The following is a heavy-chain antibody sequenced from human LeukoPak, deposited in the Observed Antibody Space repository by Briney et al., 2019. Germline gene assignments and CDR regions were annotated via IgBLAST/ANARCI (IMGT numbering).Heavy chain of an antibody. CDR2: IYYSGST. J-gene: IGHJ4*02. CDR1: GGSISSSSYY. Sequence: SETLSLTCTVSGGSISSSSYYWGWIRQPPGKGLEWIGSIYYSGSTYYNPSLKSRVTISVDTSKNQSSLKLSSVTAADAAVYYCASQGRKNYDSSGYYYASWGQGTLVTVSS. V-gene: IGHV4-39*01. CDR3: ASQGRKNYDSSGYYYAS. D-gene: IGHD3-22*01.